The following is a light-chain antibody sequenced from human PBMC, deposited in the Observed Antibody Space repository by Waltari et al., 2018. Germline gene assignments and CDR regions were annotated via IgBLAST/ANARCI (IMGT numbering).Light chain of an antibody. CDR2: EAS. V-gene: IGKV3-11*01. J-gene: IGKJ1*01. CDR3: QQRSSWPRT. Sequence: EIVLTQSPATLSLSPGERATLSCRASQSVSSYLAWYQQKPGQAPRLLIYEASNRATGVRARFSGSGSGTDFTLTISSLEAEDFAVYYCQQRSSWPRTFGLGTKVEVK. CDR1: QSVSSY.